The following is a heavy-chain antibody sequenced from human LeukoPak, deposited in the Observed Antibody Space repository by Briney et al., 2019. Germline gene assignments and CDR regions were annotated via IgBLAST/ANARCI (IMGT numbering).Heavy chain of an antibody. CDR3: AREVAAAAGRYFDL. J-gene: IGHJ2*01. D-gene: IGHD6-13*01. V-gene: IGHV3-74*01. Sequence: GGSLRLSCAASGFTLSNYWMHWVRQAPGKGLVWVSRINSDGSTTDFADSVKGRFTISRDNAKSSLYLQMNSLRAEDTAVYYCAREVAAAAGRYFDLWGRGTLVTVSS. CDR1: GFTLSNYW. CDR2: INSDGSTT.